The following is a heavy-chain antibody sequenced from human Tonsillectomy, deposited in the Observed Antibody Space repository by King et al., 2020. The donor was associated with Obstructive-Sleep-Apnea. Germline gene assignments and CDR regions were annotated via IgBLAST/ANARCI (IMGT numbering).Heavy chain of an antibody. Sequence: VQLVESGGGVVQPGRSLRLSCAASGFTFSSYAMHWVRQAPGKGLEWVAGIAYDGSNKYYADSVKGRFTISRDNSKNTLYLQMNSLRAEDTAVYYCARAPVGGLRGLDYWGQGTLVTVSS. D-gene: IGHD2-15*01. J-gene: IGHJ4*02. CDR3: ARAPVGGLRGLDY. CDR2: IAYDGSNK. CDR1: GFTFSSYA. V-gene: IGHV3-30*04.